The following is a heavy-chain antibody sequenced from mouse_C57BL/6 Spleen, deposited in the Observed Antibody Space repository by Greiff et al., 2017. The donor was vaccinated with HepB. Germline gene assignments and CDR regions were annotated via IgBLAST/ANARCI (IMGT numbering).Heavy chain of an antibody. J-gene: IGHJ1*03. CDR3: ARPLYYGSSNWYFDV. CDR1: GYTFTSYW. CDR2: IDPSDSYT. V-gene: IGHV1-50*01. Sequence: QVQLQQPGAELVKPGASVKLSCKASGYTFTSYWMQWVKQRPGQGLEWIGEIDPSDSYTNYNQKFKGKATLTVDTSSSTAYMQLSSLTSEDSAVYYCARPLYYGSSNWYFDVWGTGTTVTVSS. D-gene: IGHD1-1*01.